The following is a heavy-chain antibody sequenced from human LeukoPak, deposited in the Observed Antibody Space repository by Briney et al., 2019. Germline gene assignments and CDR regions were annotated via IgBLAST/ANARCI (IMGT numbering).Heavy chain of an antibody. J-gene: IGHJ1*01. CDR1: GGSISSSNW. CDR3: ARRIAAAGLNYAEYFQH. D-gene: IGHD6-13*01. V-gene: IGHV4-4*02. Sequence: PSETLSLTCAVSGGSISSSNWWSWVRQPPGKGLEWIGEIYHSGSTNYNPSLKSRVTISVDKSNNQFSLKLSSVTAADTAVYYCARRIAAAGLNYAEYFQHWGRGTLVTVSS. CDR2: IYHSGST.